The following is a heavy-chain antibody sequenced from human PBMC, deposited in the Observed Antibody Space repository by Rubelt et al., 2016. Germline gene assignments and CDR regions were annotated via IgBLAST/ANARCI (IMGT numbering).Heavy chain of an antibody. D-gene: IGHD3-22*01. Sequence: EVQLVESGGGLVKPGGSLRLSCAASGFTFSSASMNWVRQAPGKGLEWVSYISSSSSTIYYADSVKGRFTISRDNAKNSLYLQMNSLRAEDTAVYYCARGAGYYDSSGYRFDYWGQGTLVTVSS. CDR2: ISSSSSTI. J-gene: IGHJ4*02. CDR1: GFTFSSAS. V-gene: IGHV3-48*04. CDR3: ARGAGYYDSSGYRFDY.